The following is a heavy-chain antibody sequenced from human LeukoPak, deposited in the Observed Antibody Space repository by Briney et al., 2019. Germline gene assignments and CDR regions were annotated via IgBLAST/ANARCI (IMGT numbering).Heavy chain of an antibody. CDR3: ARVPGVYYDMLTGYGSGWFDP. CDR1: GYSISSGYY. J-gene: IGHJ5*02. D-gene: IGHD3-9*01. CDR2: IFHSGST. V-gene: IGHV4-38-2*02. Sequence: SETLSLTCTVSGYSISSGYYWGWIRQSPEKGLEWIASIFHSGSTYYNQSLQSRVTISVDTSKNQFSLTLRSVTAADTAVYYCARVPGVYYDMLTGYGSGWFDPWGQGTLVTVSS.